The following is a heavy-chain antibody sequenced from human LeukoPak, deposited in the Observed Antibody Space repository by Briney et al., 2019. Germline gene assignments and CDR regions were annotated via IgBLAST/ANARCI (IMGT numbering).Heavy chain of an antibody. V-gene: IGHV4-59*11. CDR2: IYYNGNT. CDR1: DGSINSHY. D-gene: IGHD1-26*01. J-gene: IGHJ6*02. Sequence: SQTQSLSCSVSDGSINSHYWNWSRRPPGKGLERIGYIYYNGNTNYSPSLKSRVTMSVDTSRNLFSQKVSSVTAADTAVYYCARGRSNYYGIDIWGQGTTVTVSS. CDR3: ARGRSNYYGIDI.